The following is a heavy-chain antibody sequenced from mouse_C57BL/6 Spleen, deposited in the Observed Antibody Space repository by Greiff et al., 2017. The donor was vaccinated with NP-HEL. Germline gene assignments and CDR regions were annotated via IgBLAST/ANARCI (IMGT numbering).Heavy chain of an antibody. CDR2: ISSGSSTI. Sequence: DVQLQESGGGLVKPGGSLKLSCAASGFTFSDYGMHWVRQAPEKGLEWVAYISSGSSTIYYADTVKGRFTISRDNAKNTLFLQMTSLRSEDTAMYYCARGGNPYYFDYWGQGTTLTVSS. V-gene: IGHV5-17*01. CDR1: GFTFSDYG. CDR3: ARGGNPYYFDY. J-gene: IGHJ2*01. D-gene: IGHD2-1*01.